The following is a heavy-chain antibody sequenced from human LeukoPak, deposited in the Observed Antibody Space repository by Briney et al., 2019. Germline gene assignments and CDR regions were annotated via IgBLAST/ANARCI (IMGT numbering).Heavy chain of an antibody. CDR2: IRYDGSNK. D-gene: IGHD2-2*01. V-gene: IGHV3-30*02. Sequence: GGSLRLSCAASGFTLSSYGMHWVRQAPGKGLEWVAFIRYDGSNKYYADSVKGRFTISRDNSKNTLYLQMNSLRAEDTAVYYCAKKYCSSTSCSPRGYFQHWGQGTLVTVSS. CDR1: GFTLSSYG. J-gene: IGHJ1*01. CDR3: AKKYCSSTSCSPRGYFQH.